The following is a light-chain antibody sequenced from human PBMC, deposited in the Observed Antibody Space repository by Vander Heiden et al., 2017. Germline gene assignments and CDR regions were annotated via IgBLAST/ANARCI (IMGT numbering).Light chain of an antibody. CDR1: SSDVGGYNY. CDR3: SSYTSSSRV. Sequence: QSALPQPASVSGSPGQSITISCTGTSSDVGGYNYVSWYQQHPGKAPKLMIYDVSNRPSGVSNRVSGSKSGNTASLTISGLQAEDEADYYCSSYTSSSRVFGGGTKLTVL. J-gene: IGLJ3*02. CDR2: DVS. V-gene: IGLV2-14*01.